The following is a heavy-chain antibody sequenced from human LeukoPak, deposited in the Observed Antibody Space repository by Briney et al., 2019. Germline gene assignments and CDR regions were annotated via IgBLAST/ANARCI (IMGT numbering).Heavy chain of an antibody. CDR1: GYSITSYW. D-gene: IGHD4-17*01. Sequence: GESLKISCKGSGYSITSYWIGWVRQMPGKGLEWMWVIYSGDPDTRYSPSFQGQVTISADKSISTAYLQWSSLKASDTAMYYCARGPTLSQFDYWGQGTLVTVSS. V-gene: IGHV5-51*01. J-gene: IGHJ4*02. CDR2: IYSGDPDT. CDR3: ARGPTLSQFDY.